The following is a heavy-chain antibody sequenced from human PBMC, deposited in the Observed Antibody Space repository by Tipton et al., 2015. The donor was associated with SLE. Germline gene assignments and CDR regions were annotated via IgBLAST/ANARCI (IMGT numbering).Heavy chain of an antibody. Sequence: TLSLTCTVSGGSTSSGGYCWSWIRQHPGKGLEWIGYIYYSGSTYYNPSLKSRVTISVDTSKNQFSLKLSSVTAADTAVYYCARISPLLYCGGDCYYYYYMDVWGKGTTVTVSS. CDR1: GGSTSSGGYC. V-gene: IGHV4-31*03. CDR3: ARISPLLYCGGDCYYYYYMDV. CDR2: IYYSGST. J-gene: IGHJ6*03. D-gene: IGHD2-21*01.